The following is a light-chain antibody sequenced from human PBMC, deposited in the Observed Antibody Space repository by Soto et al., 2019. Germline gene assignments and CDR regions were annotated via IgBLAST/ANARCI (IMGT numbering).Light chain of an antibody. J-gene: IGLJ6*01. V-gene: IGLV2-8*01. CDR1: SSDVGFYNF. Sequence: QSVLTQPPSASGSPGQSLTISCTGTSSDVGFYNFVSWYQQRPGKAPKLVIYEVTKRPSGVPDRFSGSKSGSTASLTVSGLQAVDEADYYCASYAGTKLFVFGSGTKLTVL. CDR3: ASYAGTKLFV. CDR2: EVT.